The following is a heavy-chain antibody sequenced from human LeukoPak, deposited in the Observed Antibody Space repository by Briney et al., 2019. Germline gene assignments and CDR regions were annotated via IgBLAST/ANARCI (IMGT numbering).Heavy chain of an antibody. Sequence: GRSLRLSRAASGFTFNDYYMIWIRQAPGKGLEWVSYISYNGTYIYYADSVKGRFTISRDNAKNSLYLQMNSLRADDTAVYYCARPRRGYTYGFFDYWGQGTPVSVSS. D-gene: IGHD5-18*01. V-gene: IGHV3-11*04. CDR3: ARPRRGYTYGFFDY. CDR1: GFTFNDYY. J-gene: IGHJ4*02. CDR2: ISYNGTYI.